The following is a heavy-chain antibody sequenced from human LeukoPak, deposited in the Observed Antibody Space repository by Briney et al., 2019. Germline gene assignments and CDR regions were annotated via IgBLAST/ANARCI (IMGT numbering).Heavy chain of an antibody. CDR3: ARDGIVGATTEFDY. CDR2: INTNTGNP. J-gene: IGHJ4*02. V-gene: IGHV7-4-1*02. Sequence: ASVKVSCRASGYTFTSYAMNWVRQAPGQGLEWMGWINTNTGNPTYAQGFTGRFVFSLDTSVSTAYLQISSLKAEDTAVYYCARDGIVGATTEFDYWGQGTLVTVSS. CDR1: GYTFTSYA. D-gene: IGHD1-26*01.